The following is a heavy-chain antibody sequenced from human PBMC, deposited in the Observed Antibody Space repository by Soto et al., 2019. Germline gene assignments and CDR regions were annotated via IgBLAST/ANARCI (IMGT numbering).Heavy chain of an antibody. CDR3: ARGPNCGYRSDS. Sequence: QVQLVQSGAEVKKPGSSVKVSCEASGGTFSGHAISWVRQAPGQGPEWMGGLIPLFGTTQHAQNFQGSLAFTADKSASTVSMELTSLRFEYTPIYCLARGPNCGYRSDSWGQGTVVTVSS. V-gene: IGHV1-69*06. J-gene: IGHJ4*02. D-gene: IGHD5-12*01. CDR1: GGTFSGHA. CDR2: LIPLFGTT.